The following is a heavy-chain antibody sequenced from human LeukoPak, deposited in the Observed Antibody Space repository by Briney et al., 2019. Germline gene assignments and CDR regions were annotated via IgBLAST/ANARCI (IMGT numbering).Heavy chain of an antibody. D-gene: IGHD6-25*01. V-gene: IGHV3-23*01. Sequence: PGGSLRLTCETSGFIFNTYAIYWVRQAPGKGLEWVSGICGSGGCTYYADSVKRRLTISRDNSKNTVYLQMNSLTSYDPAVSYSAKTTVGYSSGRYPGWPADGWGQGALVTVSS. CDR1: GFIFNTYA. CDR2: ICGSGGCT. J-gene: IGHJ4*01. CDR3: AKTTVGYSSGRYPGWPADG.